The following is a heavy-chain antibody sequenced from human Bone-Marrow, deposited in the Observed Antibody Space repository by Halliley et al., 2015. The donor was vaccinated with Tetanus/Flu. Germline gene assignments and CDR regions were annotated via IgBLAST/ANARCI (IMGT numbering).Heavy chain of an antibody. CDR2: ISYAGSNK. CDR1: GFTFSNYA. J-gene: IGHJ4*02. Sequence: SLRLSCAASGFTFSNYAMHWVRQAPGKGLEWVAVISYAGSNKYYADSVKGRFTISRDNSENTLYLQMNSLRPDDTAVYYCARGGQYDNPGCGWGGYDYWGQGILVTVSS. CDR3: ARGGQYDNPGCGWGGYDY. D-gene: IGHD3-22*01. V-gene: IGHV3-30-3*01.